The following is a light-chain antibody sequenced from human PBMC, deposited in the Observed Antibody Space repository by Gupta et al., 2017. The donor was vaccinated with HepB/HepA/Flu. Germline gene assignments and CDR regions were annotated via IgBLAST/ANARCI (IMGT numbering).Light chain of an antibody. J-gene: IGKJ1*01. V-gene: IGKV2-24*01. Sequence: DIVMTQTSLSSPVALGQPVPISCRSSQSLVHSNGNTFLSWLHQRPGQPPRLLIYKISKRFSGVPDRFSGSGTGAYFTLRISRVEAEDAGVYHCMQTSHFPRAFGQGTKVQI. CDR3: MQTSHFPRA. CDR1: QSLVHSNGNTF. CDR2: KIS.